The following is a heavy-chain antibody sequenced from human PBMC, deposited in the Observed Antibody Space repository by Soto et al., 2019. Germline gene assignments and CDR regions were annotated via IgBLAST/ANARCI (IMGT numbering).Heavy chain of an antibody. CDR2: IDPSDSYT. Sequence: WESLRISCKGSGYSFTSYWISWVRQMHGKGLEWMGRIDPSDSYTNSIPSFQGHVTISADKSISTAYLQWSSLKASDTAMYYCARHWGSLAVSWCDTWGQGTLV. CDR1: GYSFTSYW. CDR3: ARHWGSLAVSWCDT. D-gene: IGHD2-21*01. V-gene: IGHV5-10-1*01. J-gene: IGHJ5*01.